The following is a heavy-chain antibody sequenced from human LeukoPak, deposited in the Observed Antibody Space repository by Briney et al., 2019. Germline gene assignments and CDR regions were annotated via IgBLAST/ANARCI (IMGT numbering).Heavy chain of an antibody. D-gene: IGHD5-12*01. V-gene: IGHV3-30*18. CDR3: AKEVGYGSPYFDY. J-gene: IGHJ4*02. CDR1: GFTFSNYG. CDR2: ISFGESSE. Sequence: GGSLRLSCAASGFTFSNYGMHWVRQAPGKGLEWVALISFGESSEYYADSVKGRFSISRDNSKNTLYLQMNNARVDDTAVCYCAKEVGYGSPYFDYWGQGTLVTVSS.